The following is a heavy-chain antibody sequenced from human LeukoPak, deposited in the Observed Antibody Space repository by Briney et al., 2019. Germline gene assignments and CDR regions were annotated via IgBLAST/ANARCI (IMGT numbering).Heavy chain of an antibody. CDR1: GVIFNNFA. J-gene: IGHJ4*02. CDR2: ISYDGSNK. CDR3: ARAGRADGDYHYFEY. V-gene: IGHV3-30-3*01. D-gene: IGHD4-17*01. Sequence: GRPLRLSCAASGVIFNNFAFHWVRQAPGKGLEWVAAISYDGSNKYYADSVRGRLTISRDNSKNTLYLQMNSLRAEDTAVYYCARAGRADGDYHYFEYWGQGTLVTASS.